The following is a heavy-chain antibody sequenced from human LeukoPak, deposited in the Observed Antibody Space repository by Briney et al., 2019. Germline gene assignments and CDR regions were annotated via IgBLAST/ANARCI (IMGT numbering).Heavy chain of an antibody. D-gene: IGHD2-15*01. V-gene: IGHV3-48*02. Sequence: GGSLRLSCAASGFTFSNAWMNWVRQAPGKGLEWVSYISSSSSTIYYADSVKGRFTISRDNARNSLYLQMNSLRDEDTAVYYCARDSCSGGSCYSDYWGQGTLVTVSS. CDR2: ISSSSSTI. J-gene: IGHJ4*02. CDR3: ARDSCSGGSCYSDY. CDR1: GFTFSNAW.